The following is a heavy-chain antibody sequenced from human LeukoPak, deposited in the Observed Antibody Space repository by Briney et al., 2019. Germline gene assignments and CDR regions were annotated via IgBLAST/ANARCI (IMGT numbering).Heavy chain of an antibody. CDR2: INPNSGGT. Sequence: ASVKVSCKASGYTFTSYYMNWVRQAPGQGLEWMGWINPNSGGTNYAQKFQGRVTVTRDTSISTAYMDLSRLRSDDTAVYYCARDFCAGGCYYYDCRVGGTMVTVSS. D-gene: IGHD2-21*02. V-gene: IGHV1-2*02. CDR3: ARDFCAGGCYYYDC. J-gene: IGHJ4*02. CDR1: GYTFTSYY.